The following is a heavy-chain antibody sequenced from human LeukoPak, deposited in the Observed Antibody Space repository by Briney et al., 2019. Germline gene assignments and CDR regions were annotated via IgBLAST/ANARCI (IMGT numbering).Heavy chain of an antibody. CDR2: IYYTGTT. D-gene: IGHD4-17*01. V-gene: IGHV4-31*03. CDR1: GGSIGSDGYY. Sequence: TSQTLSLTCSVSGGSIGSDGYYRNWIRQHAGKGLEWIGHIYYTGTTYYNPPLKSRASISVDTSKNQLSLKLSSVTAADTAVYYCARDRATVTSHYSGMDVWGQGTTVTVSS. J-gene: IGHJ6*02. CDR3: ARDRATVTSHYSGMDV.